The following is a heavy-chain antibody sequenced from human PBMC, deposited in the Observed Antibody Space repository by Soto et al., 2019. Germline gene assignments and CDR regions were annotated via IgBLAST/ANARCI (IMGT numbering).Heavy chain of an antibody. CDR2: MSYDGSNK. CDR1: GFTFSTYG. CDR3: ARDGYYYDSSGYSYCFYY. V-gene: IGHV3-30-3*01. J-gene: IGHJ4*02. Sequence: GGSLRLSCAASGFTFSTYGVDWVRQAQGKGLEWVTVMSYDGSNKYHADSGKGRFTLSTDNSKNTLYLQMNSLGAEDTAVYYCARDGYYYDSSGYSYCFYYWGEGTLVTVSS. D-gene: IGHD3-22*01.